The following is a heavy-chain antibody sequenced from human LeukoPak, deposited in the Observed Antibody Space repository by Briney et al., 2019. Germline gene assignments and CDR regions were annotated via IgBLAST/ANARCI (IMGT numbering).Heavy chain of an antibody. CDR3: ARGFYGGLDY. D-gene: IGHD3-3*01. CDR2: IIPIXXXX. Sequence: GASVKVSCKASGGTFSSYAISWVRQAPGQGXEWMGGIIPIXXXXNXXXXXQGRVTITXXESTSTAYMELSSLRSEDTAVYYCARGFYGGLDYWGQGTLVTVSS. CDR1: GGTFSSYA. J-gene: IGHJ4*02. V-gene: IGHV1-69*13.